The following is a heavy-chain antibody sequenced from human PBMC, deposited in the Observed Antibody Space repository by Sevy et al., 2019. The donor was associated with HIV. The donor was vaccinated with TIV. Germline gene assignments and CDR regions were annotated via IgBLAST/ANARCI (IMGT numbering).Heavy chain of an antibody. Sequence: GGSLRLSCKASGFIFSNYEMNWVRQAPGKGLEWVSYISPSGHAIYYADSVKGRFTVSRDNAKNSLYLQMNSLRGDDTALYYCARDIDSSGYSYAFDLWGPGTMVPVSS. D-gene: IGHD3-22*01. J-gene: IGHJ3*01. CDR2: ISPSGHAI. CDR3: ARDIDSSGYSYAFDL. V-gene: IGHV3-48*03. CDR1: GFIFSNYE.